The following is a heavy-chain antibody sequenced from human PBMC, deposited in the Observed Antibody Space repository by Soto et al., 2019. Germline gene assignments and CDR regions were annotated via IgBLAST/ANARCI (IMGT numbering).Heavy chain of an antibody. J-gene: IGHJ4*02. Sequence: EVQLVESGGGLIQPGGSLRLSCAVSGFTVSNNYMSWVRQAPGKGLEGVSVIYSGGYTAYGDSVKGRFTISRDHSKKTHYLKMEDPGADYWAVYYCATQAGGGSYWGQGTLVTVSS. CDR1: GFTVSNNY. CDR2: IYSGGYT. CDR3: ATQAGGGSY. V-gene: IGHV3-53*01. D-gene: IGHD3-16*01.